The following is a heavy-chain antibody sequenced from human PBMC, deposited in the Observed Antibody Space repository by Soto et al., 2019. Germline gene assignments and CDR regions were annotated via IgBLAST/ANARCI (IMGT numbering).Heavy chain of an antibody. Sequence: EMQLLDSGGGLVQPGGSVRLSCAASVFSFSDYAMNWVRQAPGKGLKWVSEISATGGSTFYADFVKGRFTISRDNSKNTLYLHLTSLRDEDTARYYCAKASSAWYDSKSYYFDDWGPGTLVTVSS. J-gene: IGHJ4*02. CDR2: ISATGGST. D-gene: IGHD6-19*01. CDR3: AKASSAWYDSKSYYFDD. V-gene: IGHV3-23*01. CDR1: VFSFSDYA.